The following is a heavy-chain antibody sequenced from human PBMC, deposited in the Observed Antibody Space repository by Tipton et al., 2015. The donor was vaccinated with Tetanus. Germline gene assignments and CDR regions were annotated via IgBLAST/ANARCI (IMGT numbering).Heavy chain of an antibody. CDR3: ARYYCPSGSCRHFDN. Sequence: TLSLTCTVFGGSISGYYWSWIRQPPGKGLEWIGYVLYTGKTNSNPSLKSRVTISVDTSRNQFSLRLTSVTAADTAAYYCARYYCPSGSCRHFDNWGQGTLVTVSS. CDR2: VLYTGKT. J-gene: IGHJ4*02. CDR1: GGSISGYY. V-gene: IGHV4-59*03. D-gene: IGHD2-8*01.